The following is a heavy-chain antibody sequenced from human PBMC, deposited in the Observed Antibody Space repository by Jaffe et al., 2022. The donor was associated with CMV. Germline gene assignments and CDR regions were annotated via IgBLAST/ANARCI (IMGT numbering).Heavy chain of an antibody. V-gene: IGHV4-34*01. Sequence: QVQLQQWGAGLLKPSETLSLTCAVYGGSFSGYYWSWIRQPPGKGLEWIGEINHSGSTNYNPSLKSRVTISVDTSKNQFSLKLSSVTAADTAVYYCARGKIVVVVAATPGWFDPWGQGTLVTVSS. D-gene: IGHD2-15*01. CDR2: INHSGST. J-gene: IGHJ5*02. CDR3: ARGKIVVVVAATPGWFDP. CDR1: GGSFSGYY.